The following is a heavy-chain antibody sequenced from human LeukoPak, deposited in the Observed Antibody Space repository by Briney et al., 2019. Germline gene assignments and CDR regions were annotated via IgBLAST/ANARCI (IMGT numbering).Heavy chain of an antibody. V-gene: IGHV3-23*01. CDR1: GFSFNNFV. CDR3: AKDKGGSYYPAYFDY. J-gene: IGHJ4*02. CDR2: ISGSGGST. Sequence: PGGSLRLSCAASGFSFNNFVMNWVRQAPGKGLEWVSAISGSGGSTYNADSVKGRFTISRDNSKNTLYLRMNSLRAEDTAVYYCAKDKGGSYYPAYFDYWGQGTLVTVSS. D-gene: IGHD1-26*01.